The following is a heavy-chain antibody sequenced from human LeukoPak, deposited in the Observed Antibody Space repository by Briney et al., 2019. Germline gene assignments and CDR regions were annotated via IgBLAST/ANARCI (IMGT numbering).Heavy chain of an antibody. CDR1: GFTFSSYA. Sequence: PGGSLRLSCAASGFTFSSYAMSWVRQAPGKGLEWVSAISGSGGSTYYADSVKGRFTISRDNSKNTLYLQMNSLRAEDTAVYYCAKDRSGSSRKPVFDHWGQGTLVTVSS. V-gene: IGHV3-23*01. CDR2: ISGSGGST. CDR3: AKDRSGSSRKPVFDH. J-gene: IGHJ4*02. D-gene: IGHD1-26*01.